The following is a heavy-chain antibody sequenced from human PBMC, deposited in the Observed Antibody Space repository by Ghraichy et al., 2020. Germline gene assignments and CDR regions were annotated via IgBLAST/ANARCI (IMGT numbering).Heavy chain of an antibody. J-gene: IGHJ6*01. D-gene: IGHD3-22*01. CDR1: GGSFSGYY. V-gene: IGHV4-34*01. CDR3: ARGLMKYYYDSSGYYYDYYGMDV. Sequence: SETLSLTCAVYGGSFSGYYWSWIRQPPGKGLEWIGEINHSGSTNYNPSLKSRVTISVDTSKNQFSLKLRSVTAADTAVYYCARGLMKYYYDSSGYYYDYYGMDVWGQGTTVTVSS. CDR2: INHSGST.